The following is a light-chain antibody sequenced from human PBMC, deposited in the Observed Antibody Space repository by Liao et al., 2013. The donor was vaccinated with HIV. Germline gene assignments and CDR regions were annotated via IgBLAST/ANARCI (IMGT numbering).Light chain of an antibody. J-gene: IGLJ3*02. CDR2: FAS. Sequence: SSVLTQPPSVSVAPGRTATMTCVGTDIRSRSVHWFQQKPGQAPVLVVYFASDRPSGIPERFSGSDSGNTATLTISRVEAGDEADYFCQVWDTSSDRVFGGGTKLTVL. CDR1: DIRSRS. V-gene: IGLV3-21*01. CDR3: QVWDTSSDRV.